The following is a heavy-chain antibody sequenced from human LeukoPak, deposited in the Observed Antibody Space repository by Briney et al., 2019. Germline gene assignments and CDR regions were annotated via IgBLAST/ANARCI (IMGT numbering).Heavy chain of an antibody. D-gene: IGHD3-16*01. CDR1: GFTFDDYA. CDR3: AKDIELGRIMITFGGVDY. CDR2: ISWNSGSI. Sequence: GRSLRLSCAASGFTFDDYAMHWARQALGKGLEWVSGISWNSGSIGYADSVKGRFTISRDNAKNSLYLQMNSLRAEDTALYYCAKDIELGRIMITFGGVDYWGQGTLVTVSS. J-gene: IGHJ4*02. V-gene: IGHV3-9*01.